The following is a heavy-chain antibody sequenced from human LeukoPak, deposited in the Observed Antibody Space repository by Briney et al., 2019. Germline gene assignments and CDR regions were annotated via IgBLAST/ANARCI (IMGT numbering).Heavy chain of an antibody. CDR1: GYSFTSYW. Sequence: GESLKISCKGSGYSFTSYWIGWVRQMPGKGLEWMGIIYPGDSDTRYSPSFQGQVTISADKSISTAYLQWSSLKASDTAMYYGARRRGSGIYSATHFAYWGQGTLVSVSA. V-gene: IGHV5-51*01. CDR2: IYPGDSDT. J-gene: IGHJ4*02. CDR3: ARRRGSGIYSATHFAY. D-gene: IGHD3-10*01.